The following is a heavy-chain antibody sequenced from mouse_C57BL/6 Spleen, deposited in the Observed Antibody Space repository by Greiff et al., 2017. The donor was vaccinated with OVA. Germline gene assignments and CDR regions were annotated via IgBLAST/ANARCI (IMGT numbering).Heavy chain of an antibody. CDR1: GFTFSSYT. CDR2: ISGGGGNT. V-gene: IGHV5-9*01. CDR3: ARNVYYFDY. J-gene: IGHJ2*01. Sequence: EVQGVESGGGLVKPGGSLKLSCAASGFTFSSYTMSWVRQTPEKRLEWVATISGGGGNTYYPDSVKGRFTISRDNAKNTLYLQMSSLRSEDTALYYCARNVYYFDYWGQGTTLTVSS.